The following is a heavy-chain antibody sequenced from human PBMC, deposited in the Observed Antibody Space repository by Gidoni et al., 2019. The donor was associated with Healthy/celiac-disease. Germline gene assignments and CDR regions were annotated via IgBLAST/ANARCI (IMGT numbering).Heavy chain of an antibody. D-gene: IGHD3-22*01. CDR1: GYTFTELS. V-gene: IGHV1-24*01. CDR2: FDTYDDET. Sequence: QVQLVQSGAAVKKPGAYVKVSCNVSGYTFTELSMPWVRQAPGKGLEWLGGFDTYDDETIYTQKFQGRDTMTAVTSTATAYMELSSLRSEDTAVYYCATAGWRLLQNPPSAFDIWGQGTMVTVSS. J-gene: IGHJ3*02. CDR3: ATAGWRLLQNPPSAFDI.